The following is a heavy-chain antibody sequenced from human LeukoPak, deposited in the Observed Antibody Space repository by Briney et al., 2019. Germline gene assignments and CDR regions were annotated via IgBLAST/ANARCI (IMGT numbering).Heavy chain of an antibody. J-gene: IGHJ4*02. D-gene: IGHD2-2*01. V-gene: IGHV3-74*01. CDR2: INTDGSST. CDR3: ARDPHVVVVPAASPYFDY. CDR1: GFTFSSYW. Sequence: GGSLRLSCAASGFTFSSYWMHWVRQAPGKGLVWVSRINTDGSSTSYADSVKGRFTISRDNAKNTLYLQMNSLRAEDTAVYYCARDPHVVVVPAASPYFDYWGQGTLVTVSS.